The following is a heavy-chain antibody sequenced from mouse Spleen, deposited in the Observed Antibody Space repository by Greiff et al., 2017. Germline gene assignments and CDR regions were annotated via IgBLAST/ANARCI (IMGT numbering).Heavy chain of an antibody. CDR3: ARERAQLGLRGAMDY. V-gene: IGHV14-2*01. Sequence: EVQLQQSGAELVKPGASVKLSCTASGFNIKDYYMHWVKQRTEQGLEWIGRIDPEDGETKYAPKFQGKATITADTSSSTAYMQLSSLTSEDSAVYYCARERAQLGLRGAMDYWGQGTSVTVSS. D-gene: IGHD3-1*01. CDR2: IDPEDGET. CDR1: GFNIKDYY. J-gene: IGHJ4*01.